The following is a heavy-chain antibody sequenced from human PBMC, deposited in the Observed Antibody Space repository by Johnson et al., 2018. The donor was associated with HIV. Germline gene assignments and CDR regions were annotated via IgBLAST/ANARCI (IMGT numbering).Heavy chain of an antibody. J-gene: IGHJ3*02. CDR3: ARDSEEYSGYDSAFDM. D-gene: IGHD5-12*01. V-gene: IGHV3-30*03. CDR1: GFTFSGYG. CDR2: ISYDGSNK. Sequence: QVQLVESGGGEVQPGRSLRLSCAASGFTFSGYGMRWVRQAPGKGLEWVAVISYDGSNKYYAESVKGRFTISRDNSKNTLYLQMNSLRAEDTAVYYCARDSEEYSGYDSAFDMWGQGTMVTVSS.